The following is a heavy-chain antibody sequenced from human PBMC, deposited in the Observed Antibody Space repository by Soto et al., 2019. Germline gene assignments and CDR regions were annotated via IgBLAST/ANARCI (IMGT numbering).Heavy chain of an antibody. CDR3: ARDRVTTIFGVVNYGMDV. D-gene: IGHD3-3*01. CDR2: IYSSGST. V-gene: IGHV3-53*01. CDR1: GFTVSSNY. Sequence: SLRLSCAASGFTVSSNYMSWVRQAPGKGLEWVSVIYSSGSTYYADSVKGRFTISRDNSKNTLYLQMNSLRAEDTAVYYCARDRVTTIFGVVNYGMDVWGHGTTVTVTS. J-gene: IGHJ6*02.